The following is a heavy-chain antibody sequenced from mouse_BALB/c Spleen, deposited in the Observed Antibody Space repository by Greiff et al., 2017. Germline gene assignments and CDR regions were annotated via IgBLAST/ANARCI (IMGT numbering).Heavy chain of an antibody. J-gene: IGHJ4*01. CDR3: ARSNYGSSHYYAMDY. V-gene: IGHV5-17*02. Sequence: EVMLVESGGGLVQPGGSRKLSCAASGFTFSSFGMHWVRQAPEKGLEWVAYISSGSSTIYYADTVKGRFTISRDNPKNTLFLQMTSLRSEDTAMYYCARSNYGSSHYYAMDYWGQGTSVTVSS. D-gene: IGHD1-1*01. CDR1: GFTFSSFG. CDR2: ISSGSSTI.